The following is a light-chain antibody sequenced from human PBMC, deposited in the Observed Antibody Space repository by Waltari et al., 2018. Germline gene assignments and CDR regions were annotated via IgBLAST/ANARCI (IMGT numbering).Light chain of an antibody. V-gene: IGLV4-69*01. CDR2: LNSDGSH. J-gene: IGLJ1*01. CDR3: QTWGTGFQV. Sequence: QLVLTQSPSASASLGASVKPTCTLSSGPSSYAIPWHPQQPEKGPRYLMKLNSDGSHKKGDGIPDRFSGSSSGTERFLTISSLQSEDEGDYYCQTWGTGFQVFGTGTKVTVL. CDR1: SGPSSYA.